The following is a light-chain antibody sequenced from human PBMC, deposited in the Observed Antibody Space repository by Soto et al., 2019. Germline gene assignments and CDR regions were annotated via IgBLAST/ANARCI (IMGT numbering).Light chain of an antibody. J-gene: IGKJ4*01. Sequence: DIQMTQSPSSLSASVGDRVTITCKASQDISDSLNWYQQKPGKAPKLVIYTASNLETGVPSRFSGSGSGTHFAFTISSLQPEDIATYYGQQLNAYPHSFGGGTKGDIK. CDR1: QDISDS. CDR2: TAS. CDR3: QQLNAYPHS. V-gene: IGKV1-33*01.